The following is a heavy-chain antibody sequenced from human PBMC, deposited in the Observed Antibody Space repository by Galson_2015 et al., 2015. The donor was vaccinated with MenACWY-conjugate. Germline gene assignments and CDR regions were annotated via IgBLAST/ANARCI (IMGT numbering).Heavy chain of an antibody. CDR2: NSGSGGNT. CDR1: GFTFSSYA. J-gene: IGHJ6*03. CDR3: ATTYSSPGYYYYMGV. V-gene: IGHV3-23*01. Sequence: SLRLSCAASGFTFSSYAMSWVRQAPGKGLEWVSANSGSGGNTYYADSVKGRFTISRDNSKNTLYLQINSLRAEDTAVYYCATTYSSPGYYYYMGVWGRGTAVTVSS. D-gene: IGHD5-18*01.